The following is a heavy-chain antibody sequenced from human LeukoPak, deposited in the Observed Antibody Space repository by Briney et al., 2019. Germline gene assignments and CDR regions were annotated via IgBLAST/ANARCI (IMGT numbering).Heavy chain of an antibody. CDR3: ARVTGYMIEDYFDY. D-gene: IGHD3-9*01. J-gene: IGHJ4*02. CDR2: INHSGST. Sequence: SETLSLTCAVYGGSFSGYYWSWIRQPPGKGLEWIGEINHSGSTHYNPSLQRRVPISVDPPKNQFSLELSSVTAADTAVYYCARVTGYMIEDYFDYWGQGTLVTVSS. CDR1: GGSFSGYY. V-gene: IGHV4-34*01.